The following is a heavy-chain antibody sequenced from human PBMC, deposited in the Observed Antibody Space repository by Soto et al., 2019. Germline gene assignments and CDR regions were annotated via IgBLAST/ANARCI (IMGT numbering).Heavy chain of an antibody. CDR2: ISAYNGNT. CDR3: AKDPSESGNSYDAFDI. Sequence: GAAVKVSCKASGYTFTSYGISWVRQAPGQGLEWMGWISAYNGNTNYAQKLQGRVTMTTDTSPSTAYMELRSLRSDDPAVYSCAKDPSESGNSYDAFDIWGQGTMVTVSS. V-gene: IGHV1-18*01. CDR1: GYTFTSYG. D-gene: IGHD1-26*01. J-gene: IGHJ3*02.